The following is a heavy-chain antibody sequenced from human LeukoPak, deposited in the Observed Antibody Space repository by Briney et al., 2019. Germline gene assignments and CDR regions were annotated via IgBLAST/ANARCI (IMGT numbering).Heavy chain of an antibody. D-gene: IGHD2-2*01. CDR2: IKSKSDGGTT. J-gene: IGHJ4*02. CDR1: GFTFNNAW. CDR3: TIPYCSSATCYEFLFCY. Sequence: GGSLRLSCAASGFTFNNAWLSWVRQAPGQGLEWIGRIKSKSDGGTTDYAAPVKGRFIISRDDSKNTLYLQMNSLKTEDTAVYYCTIPYCSSATCYEFLFCYWGQGTLVTVSS. V-gene: IGHV3-15*01.